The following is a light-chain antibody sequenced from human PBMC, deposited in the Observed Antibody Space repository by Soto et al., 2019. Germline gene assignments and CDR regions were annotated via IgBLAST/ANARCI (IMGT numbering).Light chain of an antibody. CDR2: EDD. Sequence: NFMLTQPHSVSESPGKTVTISCTRSSGNIVSNYVRWYQQRPGSSPTTVIYEDDDRPSGVPDRFSGSIDTSSNSASLTISGLKTEDEADYYCQSYDADILIFGGGTKLTVL. V-gene: IGLV6-57*01. CDR3: QSYDADILI. J-gene: IGLJ2*01. CDR1: SGNIVSNY.